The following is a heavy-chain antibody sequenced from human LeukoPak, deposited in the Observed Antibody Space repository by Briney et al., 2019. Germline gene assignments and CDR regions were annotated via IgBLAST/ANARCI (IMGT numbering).Heavy chain of an antibody. CDR3: ARVAEMATITSYFDY. J-gene: IGHJ4*02. CDR1: GGSFSGYY. D-gene: IGHD5-12*01. V-gene: IGHV4-34*01. Sequence: PSETLSLTCAVYGGSFSGYYWGWIRQPPGKGLEWIGEINHSGSTNYNPSLKSRVTISVDTSKNQFSLKLSSVTAADTAVYYCARVAEMATITSYFDYWGQGTLVTVSS. CDR2: INHSGST.